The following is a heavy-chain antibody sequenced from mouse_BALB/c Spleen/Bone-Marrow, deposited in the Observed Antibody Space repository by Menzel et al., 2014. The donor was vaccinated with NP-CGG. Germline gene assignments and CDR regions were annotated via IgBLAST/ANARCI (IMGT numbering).Heavy chain of an antibody. CDR3: TRGANWRDFDY. J-gene: IGHJ2*01. CDR2: ISSGSSTI. V-gene: IGHV5-17*02. Sequence: EVMLVEPGGGLVQLGASRKLSCAASGFTFSSFGMHWVRQTPEKGLEWVAYISSGSSTIYYADTVKGRFTISRDNPKNTLFLQVTRLRSEDPAMYYCTRGANWRDFDYWGQGTTLTVSS. D-gene: IGHD4-1*01. CDR1: GFTFSSFG.